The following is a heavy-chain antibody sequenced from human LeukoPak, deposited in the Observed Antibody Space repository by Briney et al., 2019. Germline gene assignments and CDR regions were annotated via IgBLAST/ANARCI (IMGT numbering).Heavy chain of an antibody. CDR1: GFTFSSYA. CDR2: INWNGGST. CDR3: ARGRDYDILTGIDY. J-gene: IGHJ4*02. Sequence: PGGSLRLSCAASGFTFSSYAMTWVRQAPGKGLEWVSGINWNGGSTGYADSVKGRFTISRDNAKNSLYLQMNSLRAEDTALYYCARGRDYDILTGIDYWGQGTLVTVSS. D-gene: IGHD3-9*01. V-gene: IGHV3-20*04.